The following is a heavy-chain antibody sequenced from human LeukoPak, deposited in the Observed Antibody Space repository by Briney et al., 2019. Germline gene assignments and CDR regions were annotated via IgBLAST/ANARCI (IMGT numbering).Heavy chain of an antibody. D-gene: IGHD5-18*01. J-gene: IGHJ4*02. Sequence: GRSLRLSCAASGFTFSTYAMHWVRQAPGKGLEWVAVISNDGSSKYYADSVKGRFTISRDNSKNTLYLQMNSLRTEDTAVYYCARDPRLWYFDYWGQGTLVTVSS. V-gene: IGHV3-30-3*01. CDR3: ARDPRLWYFDY. CDR1: GFTFSTYA. CDR2: ISNDGSSK.